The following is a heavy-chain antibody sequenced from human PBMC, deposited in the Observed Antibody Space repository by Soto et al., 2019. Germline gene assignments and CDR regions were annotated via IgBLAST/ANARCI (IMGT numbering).Heavy chain of an antibody. Sequence: GGSLRLSCAASGFPCGSYDMTWIRQAPGKGLEWVSTILVDGRTFYVDSVKGRFTISRDNSRNTVYLQMNGLTAGDTALYYCAKATATGGGAFDLCGQGXMVTVTS. J-gene: IGHJ3*01. CDR1: GFPCGSYD. CDR3: AKATATGGGAFDL. D-gene: IGHD2-8*02. V-gene: IGHV3-23*01. CDR2: ILVDGRT.